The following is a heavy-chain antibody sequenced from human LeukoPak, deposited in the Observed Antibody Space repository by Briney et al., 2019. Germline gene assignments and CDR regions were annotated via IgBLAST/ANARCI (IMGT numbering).Heavy chain of an antibody. D-gene: IGHD6-13*01. CDR2: ISVSSSYT. CDR3: ARGYSSSVIDDAFDI. Sequence: GGSLRLPCAASGFTFSSYTMNWVRQAPGKGLEWVSSISVSSSYTYYADSVKGRFTISRDDAKNALYLQMNSLRAEDTAVYYCARGYSSSVIDDAFDIWGQGTTVTVSS. V-gene: IGHV3-21*01. J-gene: IGHJ3*02. CDR1: GFTFSSYT.